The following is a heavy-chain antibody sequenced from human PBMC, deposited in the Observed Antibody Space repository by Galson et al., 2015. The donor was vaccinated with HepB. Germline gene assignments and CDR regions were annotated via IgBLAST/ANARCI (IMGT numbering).Heavy chain of an antibody. J-gene: IGHJ4*02. V-gene: IGHV3-23*01. CDR3: AKVFPEKTDGWYRQALYYFDS. CDR2: ITPSGDNT. CDR1: GFTFSYYA. Sequence: SLRPSCAVSGFTFSYYAMSWVRQAPGKGLEWVSAITPSGDNTYSADSMKGRFTISRDNSQNTLFLQMNSLRADDTAIYFCAKVFPEKTDGWYRQALYYFDSWGQGARVTVSS. D-gene: IGHD6-19*01.